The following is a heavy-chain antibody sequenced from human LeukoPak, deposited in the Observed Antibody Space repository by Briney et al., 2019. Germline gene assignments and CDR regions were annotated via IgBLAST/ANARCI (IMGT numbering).Heavy chain of an antibody. V-gene: IGHV3-9*01. J-gene: IGHJ4*02. CDR2: ISWNSGTI. Sequence: GGSLRLSCAASGFTFADYAMHWVRQAPGKGLEWVSGISWNSGTIDYADSVKGRFTISRDNAKNSLYLQMNSLRPEDTALYYCAKDFSGSWGYWGQGTLVTVSS. CDR3: AKDFSGSWGY. D-gene: IGHD1-26*01. CDR1: GFTFADYA.